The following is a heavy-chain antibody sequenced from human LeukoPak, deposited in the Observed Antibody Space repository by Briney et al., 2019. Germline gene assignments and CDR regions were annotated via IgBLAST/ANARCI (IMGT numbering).Heavy chain of an antibody. J-gene: IGHJ5*02. CDR3: ARRLRLRGWFDP. D-gene: IGHD4-17*01. V-gene: IGHV4-34*01. Sequence: SETLSLTCAVYGGSFSGYYWSWIRQPPGKGLGWIGEINHSGSTNYNPSLKSRVTISVDTSKNQFSLRLSSVTAADTAVFYCARRLRLRGWFDPWGQGTLVTVSS. CDR2: INHSGST. CDR1: GGSFSGYY.